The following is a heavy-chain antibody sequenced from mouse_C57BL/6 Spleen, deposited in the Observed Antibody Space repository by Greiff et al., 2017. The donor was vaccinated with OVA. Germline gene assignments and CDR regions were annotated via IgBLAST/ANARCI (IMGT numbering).Heavy chain of an antibody. V-gene: IGHV1-84*01. CDR1: GYTFTDYY. CDR2: IYPGSGNT. J-gene: IGHJ1*03. D-gene: IGHD1-1*01. CDR3: ARESYYGSSWGYFDV. Sequence: LEESGPELVKPGASVKISCKASGYTFTDYYINWVKQRPGQGLEWIGWIYPGSGNTKYNEKFKGKATLTVDTSSSTAYMQLSSLTSEDSAVYFCARESYYGSSWGYFDVWGTGTTVTVSS.